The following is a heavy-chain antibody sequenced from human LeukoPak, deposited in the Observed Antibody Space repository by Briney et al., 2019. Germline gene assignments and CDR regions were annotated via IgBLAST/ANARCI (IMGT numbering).Heavy chain of an antibody. D-gene: IGHD2-2*01. CDR2: IYYSGST. CDR1: GGSISSHY. V-gene: IGHV4-59*11. CDR3: ARCWAKSSTSCSPLDY. Sequence: PSETLSLTCTVSGGSISSHYWSWIRQPPGKGLEWIGYIYYSGSTNYNPSLKSRVTISVDTSKNQFSLKLSSVTAADTAVYYCARCWAKSSTSCSPLDYWGQGTLVTVSS. J-gene: IGHJ4*02.